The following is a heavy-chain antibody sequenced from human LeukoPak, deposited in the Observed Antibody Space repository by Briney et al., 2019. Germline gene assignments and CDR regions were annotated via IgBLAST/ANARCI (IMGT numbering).Heavy chain of an antibody. Sequence: SETLSLTCTVSGGSINSGDNYWSWIRQPPGKGLEWIGYIYYSGSTYYNPSLKSRVTISVDRSKNQFSLKLSSVTAADTAVYYCARSYDSSGSGFDYWGQGALVTVSS. CDR2: IYYSGST. V-gene: IGHV4-30-2*01. J-gene: IGHJ4*02. D-gene: IGHD3-22*01. CDR3: ARSYDSSGSGFDY. CDR1: GGSINSGDNY.